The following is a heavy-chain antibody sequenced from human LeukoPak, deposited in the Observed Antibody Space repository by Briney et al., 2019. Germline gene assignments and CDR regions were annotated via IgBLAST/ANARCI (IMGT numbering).Heavy chain of an antibody. J-gene: IGHJ5*02. CDR3: ARQSYGSGSYWRGVTDRPFDP. CDR2: IYYSGST. CDR1: GGSISSGGYY. D-gene: IGHD3-10*01. V-gene: IGHV4-39*01. Sequence: KPSETLSLTCTVSGGSISSGGYYWGWIRQPPGKGLEWIGSIYYSGSTYYNPSLKSRVTISVDTSKNQFSLKLSSVTAADTAVYYCARQSYGSGSYWRGVTDRPFDPWGQGTLVTVSS.